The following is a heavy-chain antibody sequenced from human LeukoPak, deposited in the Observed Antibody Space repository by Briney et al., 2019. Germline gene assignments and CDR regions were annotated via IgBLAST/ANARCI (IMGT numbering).Heavy chain of an antibody. Sequence: GGSLRLSCAASGFTFRSYAMNWVRQAPGKGLEWVSAISGSGGSTYYADSVKGRFTISRDNSKNTLYLQMNSLRAEDTAVYYCAKEGSYYGSGSYYPTTNYYYYMDVWGKGTTVTISS. D-gene: IGHD3-10*01. CDR2: ISGSGGST. CDR3: AKEGSYYGSGSYYPTTNYYYYMDV. J-gene: IGHJ6*03. CDR1: GFTFRSYA. V-gene: IGHV3-23*01.